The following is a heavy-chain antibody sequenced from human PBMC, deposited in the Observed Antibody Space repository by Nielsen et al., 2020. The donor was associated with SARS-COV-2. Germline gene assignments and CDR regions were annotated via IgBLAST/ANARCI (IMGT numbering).Heavy chain of an antibody. CDR2: ISWNSGSI. J-gene: IGHJ4*02. Sequence: GGSLRLSCAASGFTFDDYAMHWVRQAPGKGLEWVSGISWNSGSIGYADSVKGRFTISRDNAKNSLYLQMNSLRAEDTALYYCVKLRVSSSWGFDYWGQGTLVTVSS. CDR3: VKLRVSSSWGFDY. CDR1: GFTFDDYA. V-gene: IGHV3-9*01. D-gene: IGHD6-13*01.